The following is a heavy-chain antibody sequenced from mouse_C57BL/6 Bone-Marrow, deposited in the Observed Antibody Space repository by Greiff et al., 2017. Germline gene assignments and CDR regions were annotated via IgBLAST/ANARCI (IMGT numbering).Heavy chain of an antibody. CDR2: IDPENGGT. V-gene: IGHV1-15*01. D-gene: IGHD2-4*01. CDR3: TRNGRSTMITTRWYFDV. J-gene: IGHJ1*03. CDR1: GYTFTDYE. Sequence: VQLQQPGAELVRPGASVTLSCKASGYTFTDYEMHWVKQTPVHGLEWIGAIDPENGGTAYNQKFKGKAILTVDKSSSTAYMELRSLTSEASAAYYCTRNGRSTMITTRWYFDVWGTGTTVTVSS.